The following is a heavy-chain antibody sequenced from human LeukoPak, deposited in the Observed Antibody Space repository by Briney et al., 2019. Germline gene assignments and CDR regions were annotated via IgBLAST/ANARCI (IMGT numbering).Heavy chain of an antibody. J-gene: IGHJ4*02. CDR1: GGSISSGSYY. V-gene: IGHV4-61*02. Sequence: SQTLSLTCTVSGGSISSGSYYWSWIRQPAGKGLEWIGRIYTSGSTNYNPSLKSRVTISVDTSKNQFSLKLSSVTAADTAVYYCASLDGPDYWGQGTLVTVSS. CDR3: ASLDGPDY. D-gene: IGHD1-1*01. CDR2: IYTSGST.